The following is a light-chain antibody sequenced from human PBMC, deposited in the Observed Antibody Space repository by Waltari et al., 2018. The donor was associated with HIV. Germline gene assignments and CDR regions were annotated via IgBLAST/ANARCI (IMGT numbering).Light chain of an antibody. J-gene: IGKJ2*03. Sequence: EIQLTQSPSTLSDFTGDRVNITCRASETVDKGLAWYQQKPGEAPKLLFYMASTFQHGVPSRFSGSGSGTEFTLTISSLQPDDSATYFCHQYTDYSTYSFGQGTKLEI. CDR2: MAS. V-gene: IGKV1-5*03. CDR3: HQYTDYSTYS. CDR1: ETVDKG.